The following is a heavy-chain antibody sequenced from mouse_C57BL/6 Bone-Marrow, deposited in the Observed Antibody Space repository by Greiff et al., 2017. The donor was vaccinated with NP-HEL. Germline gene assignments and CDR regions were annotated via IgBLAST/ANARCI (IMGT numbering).Heavy chain of an antibody. CDR1: GIDFSRYW. J-gene: IGHJ3*01. V-gene: IGHV4-1*01. Sequence: EVKLLESGGGLVQPGGSLKLSCAASGIDFSRYWMSWVRRAPGKGLEWIGEINPDSSTINYAPSLKDKFIISRDNAKNTLYLQRSTVRSEDTALYYCARDGNYVVTAYWGQGTLVTVSA. CDR3: ARDGNYVVTAY. CDR2: INPDSSTI. D-gene: IGHD2-1*01.